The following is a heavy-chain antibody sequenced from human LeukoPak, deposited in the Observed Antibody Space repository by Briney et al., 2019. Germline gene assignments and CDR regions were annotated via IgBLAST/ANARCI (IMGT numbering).Heavy chain of an antibody. CDR2: IYFSGST. Sequence: SETLSLTCTVSGGSIRSYYWSWIRQPPGKGLEWIGYIYFSGSTSYNPSPKSRVTISVDRSKNQFSLKLSSVAAADTAVYYCARSYDTNFDYWGQGTLVTVSS. CDR3: ARSYDTNFDY. V-gene: IGHV4-59*01. CDR1: GGSIRSYY. D-gene: IGHD3-3*01. J-gene: IGHJ4*02.